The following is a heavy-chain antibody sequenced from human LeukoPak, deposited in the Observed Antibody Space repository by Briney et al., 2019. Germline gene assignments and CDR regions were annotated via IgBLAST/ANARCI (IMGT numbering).Heavy chain of an antibody. CDR1: GGSFSGYY. D-gene: IGHD3-10*01. CDR2: INHSGST. V-gene: IGHV4-34*01. J-gene: IGHJ5*02. Sequence: SETLSLTCAVSGGSFSGYYLSWIRQPPGKGLEWIGEINHSGSTNYNPSLKSRVTISVDTSKNQFSLKLSSVTAADTAVYYCARGFISHDRNWFDPWGQGTLVTVSS. CDR3: ARGFISHDRNWFDP.